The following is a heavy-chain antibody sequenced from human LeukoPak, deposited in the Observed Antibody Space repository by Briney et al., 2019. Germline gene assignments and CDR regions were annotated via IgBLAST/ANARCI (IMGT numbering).Heavy chain of an antibody. CDR2: IYYSGST. Sequence: SETLSLTCSVSGGSISSYYWSWIRQPPGKGLERIGYIYYSGSTNYNPSLKSRVTISVDTSKNQFSLKLSSVTAADTAVYYCARGKRLLWFGELLPYFDYWGQGTLVTVSS. CDR3: ARGKRLLWFGELLPYFDY. V-gene: IGHV4-59*01. CDR1: GGSISSYY. J-gene: IGHJ4*02. D-gene: IGHD3-10*01.